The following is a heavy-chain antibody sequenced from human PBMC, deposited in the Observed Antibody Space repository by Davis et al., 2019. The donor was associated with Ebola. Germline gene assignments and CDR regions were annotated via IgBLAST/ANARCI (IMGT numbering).Heavy chain of an antibody. CDR1: GGSISSYY. V-gene: IGHV4-59*01. Sequence: GSLRLSCTVSGGSISSYYWSWIRQPPGKGLEWIGYIYYSGSTNYIPSLKSRVTISVDTSKNQFSLKLSSVTAADTAVYYCARAVAVAGTHYYYYGMDVWGKGTTVTVSS. CDR3: ARAVAVAGTHYYYYGMDV. CDR2: IYYSGST. J-gene: IGHJ6*04. D-gene: IGHD6-19*01.